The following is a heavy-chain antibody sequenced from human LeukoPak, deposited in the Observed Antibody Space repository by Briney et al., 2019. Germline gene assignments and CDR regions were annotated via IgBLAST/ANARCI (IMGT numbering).Heavy chain of an antibody. CDR3: ARDSISSGREYFDY. V-gene: IGHV4-4*07. D-gene: IGHD3-10*01. J-gene: IGHJ4*02. CDR2: IYTSGST. CDR1: AGSVSNYY. Sequence: SETLSLTCTVSAGSVSNYYWSWIRQPAGKGLEWIGRIYTSGSTNYNPSLKSRVTMSVDTSKNQFSLKLSSVTAADTAVYYCARDSISSGREYFDYWGQGTLVTVSS.